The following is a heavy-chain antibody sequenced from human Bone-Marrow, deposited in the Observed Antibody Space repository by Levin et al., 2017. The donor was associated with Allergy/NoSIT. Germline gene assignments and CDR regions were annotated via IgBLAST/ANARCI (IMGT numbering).Heavy chain of an antibody. CDR3: ARAGSPYYYDSSGYYSN. V-gene: IGHV3-21*01. CDR2: ISSSSSYI. Sequence: GGSLRLSCAASGFTFSSYSMNWVRQAPGKGLEWVSSISSSSSYIYYADSVKGRFTISRDNAKNSLYLQMNSLRAEDTAVYYCARAGSPYYYDSSGYYSNWGQGTLVTVSS. D-gene: IGHD3-22*01. CDR1: GFTFSSYS. J-gene: IGHJ4*02.